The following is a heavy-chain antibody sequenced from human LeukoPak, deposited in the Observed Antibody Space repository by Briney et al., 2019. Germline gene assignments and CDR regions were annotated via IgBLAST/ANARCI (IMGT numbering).Heavy chain of an antibody. V-gene: IGHV3-30*02. CDR2: IRYDGSNK. CDR3: SPLPADYYYYGMDV. J-gene: IGHJ6*02. Sequence: GGSLRLSCAASVFTFSSYGMHWVRQAPGKGLEWVAFIRYDGSNKYYADSVKGRFTISRDNSKNTLYLQMNSLRAGDTAVYYCSPLPADYYYYGMDVWGQGTTLTVSS. CDR1: VFTFSSYG.